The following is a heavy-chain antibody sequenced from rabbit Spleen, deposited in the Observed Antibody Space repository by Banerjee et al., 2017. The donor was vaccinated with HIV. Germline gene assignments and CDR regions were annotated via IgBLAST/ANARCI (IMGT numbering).Heavy chain of an antibody. CDR2: IDAGSSDFT. V-gene: IGHV1S40*01. J-gene: IGHJ3*01. D-gene: IGHD4-1*01. Sequence: QSLEESGGGLVQPEGSLALTCKASGFSFSSSDYICWVRQAPGKGLEWIACIDAGSSDFTYFASWAKGRFTISKTSSTTVTLQMTSMTAADTATYFCARDLAGVVGWNFGLWGQGTLVTVS. CDR3: ARDLAGVVGWNFGL. CDR1: GFSFSSSDY.